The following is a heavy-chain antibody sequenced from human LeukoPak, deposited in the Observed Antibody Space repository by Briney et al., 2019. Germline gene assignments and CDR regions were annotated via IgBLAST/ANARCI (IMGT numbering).Heavy chain of an antibody. CDR3: ARDRMDTLDGMDV. CDR1: GFTFSSYS. J-gene: IGHJ6*04. CDR2: ISSSSSYI. V-gene: IGHV3-21*01. Sequence: EGSLRLSCAASGFTFSSYSMNWVRQAPGKGLEWVSSISSSSSYIYYADSVKGRFTISRDNAKNSLYLQMNSLRAEDTAVYYCARDRMDTLDGMDVWGKGTTVTVSS. D-gene: IGHD5-18*01.